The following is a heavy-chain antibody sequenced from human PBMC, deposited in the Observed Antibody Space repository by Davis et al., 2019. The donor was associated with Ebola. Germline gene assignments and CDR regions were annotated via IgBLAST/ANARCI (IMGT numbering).Heavy chain of an antibody. CDR3: ARDSGTVFDIVTTNPYFDN. Sequence: PGGSLRLSCRVSGFIFGDYALNWVRQAPGKGLEWISFIGRYSKTIHYADSVKGRFTVSRDDDKKFLYLQMNNLRDEDTAVYYCARDSGTVFDIVTTNPYFDNWGQGSLVAVSS. CDR2: IGRYSKTI. CDR1: GFIFGDYA. V-gene: IGHV3-48*02. D-gene: IGHD3-10*01. J-gene: IGHJ4*02.